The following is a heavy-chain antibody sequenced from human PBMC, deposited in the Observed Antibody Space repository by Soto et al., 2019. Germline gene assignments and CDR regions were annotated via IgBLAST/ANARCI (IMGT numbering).Heavy chain of an antibody. CDR3: AKVDIPRSYDFWSGYYTDYYYYYGMDV. CDR1: GFTFSSYA. D-gene: IGHD3-3*01. CDR2: ISGSGGST. V-gene: IGHV3-23*01. J-gene: IGHJ6*02. Sequence: GGSLRLSCAASGFTFSSYAMSWVRQAPGKGLEWVSAISGSGGSTYYADSVKGRFTISRDNSKNTLYLQMNSLRAEDTAVYYCAKVDIPRSYDFWSGYYTDYYYYYGMDVWGQGTTVTVSS.